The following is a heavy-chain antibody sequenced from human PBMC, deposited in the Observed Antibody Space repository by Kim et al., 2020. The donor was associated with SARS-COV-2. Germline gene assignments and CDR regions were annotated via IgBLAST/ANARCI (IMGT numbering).Heavy chain of an antibody. CDR3: ATDHSTHHFKMPNWFDP. J-gene: IGHJ5*02. CDR2: VYYSGST. V-gene: IGHV4-39*01. D-gene: IGHD6-13*01. Sequence: SETLSLTCTVSGDSITSTTLYWAWIRQPPGKGLEWIGSVYYSGSTYYNPSLKSRVTMLVDTSENQFSLKLRSVTAADTGVYYCATDHSTHHFKMPNWFDP. CDR1: GDSITSTTLY.